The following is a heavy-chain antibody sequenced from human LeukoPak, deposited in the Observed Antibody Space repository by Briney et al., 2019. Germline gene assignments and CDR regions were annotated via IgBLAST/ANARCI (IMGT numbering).Heavy chain of an antibody. J-gene: IGHJ6*02. V-gene: IGHV1-18*01. CDR3: AGFNVLLWFGELYGMDV. CDR1: GYTFTSYG. Sequence: GASVKVSCKASGYTFTSYGISWVRQAPGQGLEWMGWISAYNGNTNYAQKLQGRVTMTTDTSTSTAYMELRSLRSDDTAVYYCAGFNVLLWFGELYGMDVWGQGTTVTVPS. CDR2: ISAYNGNT. D-gene: IGHD3-10*01.